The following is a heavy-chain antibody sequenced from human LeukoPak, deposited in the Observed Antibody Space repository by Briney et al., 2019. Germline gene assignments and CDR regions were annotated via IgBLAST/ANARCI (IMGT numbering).Heavy chain of an antibody. Sequence: GRSLRLSCAASGFTFSSYFMHWVRQAPGKGLEWVAAISYDGSNKYYADSVMGRFTISRDNSQSTLYLQMNSLRAEDTAVYYCAKPDYSRGNWFDPWGQGILVTVSS. CDR1: GFTFSSYF. J-gene: IGHJ5*02. CDR3: AKPDYSRGNWFDP. V-gene: IGHV3-30-3*02. CDR2: ISYDGSNK. D-gene: IGHD2-15*01.